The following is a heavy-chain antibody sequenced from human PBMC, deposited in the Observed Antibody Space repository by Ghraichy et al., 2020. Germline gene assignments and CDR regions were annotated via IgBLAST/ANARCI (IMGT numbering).Heavy chain of an antibody. CDR1: GASITNFY. J-gene: IGHJ6*03. CDR2: ILHSGIT. V-gene: IGHV4-59*08. Sequence: LSLTCNVSGASITNFYWAWIRQPPGKGLEWIGYILHSGITDYNPSLKSRLTMSVDTSRKQFSLRMRSVTASDTAVYYCARLGSGSFNFYYYYMDVWGKGTSVTVSS. CDR3: ARLGSGSFNFYYYYMDV. D-gene: IGHD1-26*01.